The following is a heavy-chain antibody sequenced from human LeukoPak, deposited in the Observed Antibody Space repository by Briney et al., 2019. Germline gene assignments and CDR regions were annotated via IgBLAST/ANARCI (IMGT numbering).Heavy chain of an antibody. CDR3: ARESRTGRFDY. J-gene: IGHJ4*02. Sequence: GGSLRLSCAASGFTVSSNYMSWVRQAPGKGLEWVSAISGSGGSTYYADSVKGRFTISRDNSKNILYLQMNSLRAGDTAMYYCARESRTGRFDYWGQGTLVTVSS. V-gene: IGHV3-53*01. CDR2: ISGSGGST. D-gene: IGHD2-2*01. CDR1: GFTVSSNY.